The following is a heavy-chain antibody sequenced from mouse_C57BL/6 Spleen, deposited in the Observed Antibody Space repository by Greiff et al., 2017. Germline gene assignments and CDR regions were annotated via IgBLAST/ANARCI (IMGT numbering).Heavy chain of an antibody. J-gene: IGHJ2*01. Sequence: EVKLVESGPGLVKPSQSLSLTCSVTGYSITSGYYWNWIRQFPGNKLEWMGYISYDGSNNYNPSLKNRISITRDTSKNQFFLKLNSVTTEDTATYYCARVLYGNYFDYWGQGTTLTVSS. CDR2: ISYDGSN. CDR3: ARVLYGNYFDY. V-gene: IGHV3-6*01. D-gene: IGHD2-1*01. CDR1: GYSITSGYY.